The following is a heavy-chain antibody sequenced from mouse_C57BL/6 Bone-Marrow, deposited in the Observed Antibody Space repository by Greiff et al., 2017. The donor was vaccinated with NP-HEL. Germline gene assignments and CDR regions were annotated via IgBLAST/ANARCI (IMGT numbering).Heavy chain of an antibody. J-gene: IGHJ4*01. CDR1: GYTFTDYE. V-gene: IGHV1-15*01. Sequence: QVQLQQSGAELVRPGASVTLSCKASGYTFTDYEMPWVKQTPVHGLEWIGAIDPETGGTADNQKFKGKAILTADKSSSTAYMELRSLTSEDSAVYYCTIYYEDAMDYWGQGTSVTVSS. CDR3: TIYYEDAMDY. CDR2: IDPETGGT. D-gene: IGHD2-4*01.